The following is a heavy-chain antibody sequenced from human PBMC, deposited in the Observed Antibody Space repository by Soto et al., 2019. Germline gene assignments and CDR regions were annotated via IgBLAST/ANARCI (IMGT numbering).Heavy chain of an antibody. CDR1: GASVNSYY. CDR2: IFNSGNI. CDR3: GRDLLATASARWYFYYGLDV. D-gene: IGHD3-3*02. V-gene: IGHV4-59*02. Sequence: SETLSLTCSVFGASVNSYYWSWIRQSPGRGLEWIGHIFNSGNIHYNPSLKSRVTMSVDSSKNQVSLKMNSVTAADTAIYYCGRDLLATASARWYFYYGLDVWGQGTAVTVSS. J-gene: IGHJ6*02.